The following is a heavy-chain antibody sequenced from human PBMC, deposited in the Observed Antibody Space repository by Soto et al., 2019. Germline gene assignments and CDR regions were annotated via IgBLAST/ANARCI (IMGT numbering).Heavy chain of an antibody. J-gene: IGHJ6*02. V-gene: IGHV1-69*01. CDR2: IIPIFGTS. CDR1: GGTLSNYA. D-gene: IGHD3-10*01. Sequence: QVQLVQSGAEVKKPGSSVKVSCKASGGTLSNYALSWVRQAPGQGLEWVGGIIPIFGTSNYAQKFQGRLTVTADESTSTAYMELSSVTSEDTAVYYCARGVRTGFYGMDVWGQGTTVTVSS. CDR3: ARGVRTGFYGMDV.